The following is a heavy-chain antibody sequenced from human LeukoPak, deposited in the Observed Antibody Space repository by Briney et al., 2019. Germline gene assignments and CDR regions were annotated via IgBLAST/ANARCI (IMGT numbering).Heavy chain of an antibody. CDR3: ARGGITIFGVVTPRPLDY. J-gene: IGHJ4*02. Sequence: GGSLRLSCAASGFIVSSNYMSWVRQAPGKGLEWVSVIYSGGSTYYADSVKGRFTISRDNAKNSLYLQMNSLRDEDTAVYYCARGGITIFGVVTPRPLDYWGQGTLVTVSS. V-gene: IGHV3-53*01. CDR1: GFIVSSNY. CDR2: IYSGGST. D-gene: IGHD3-3*01.